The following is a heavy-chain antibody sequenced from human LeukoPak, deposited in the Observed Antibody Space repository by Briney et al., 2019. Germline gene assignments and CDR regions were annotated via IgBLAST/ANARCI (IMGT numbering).Heavy chain of an antibody. D-gene: IGHD3-22*01. CDR3: ARFSGYPQCYFDY. J-gene: IGHJ4*02. V-gene: IGHV4-59*01. CDR1: GGSFSSYY. CDR2: IYYSGNT. Sequence: SETLSLTCTVSGGSFSSYYWSWMRQPPGKGLEWIGYIYYSGNTNYNPSLKSRVIISVDTSKNQFSLKLSSVTAADTAVYYCARFSGYPQCYFDYWGQGTQVTVSS.